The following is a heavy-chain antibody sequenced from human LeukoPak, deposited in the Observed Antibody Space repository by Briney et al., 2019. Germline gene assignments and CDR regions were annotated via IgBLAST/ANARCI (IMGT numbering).Heavy chain of an antibody. D-gene: IGHD6-19*01. J-gene: IGHJ6*02. CDR3: ARESGRTIAVARGMDV. V-gene: IGHV4-39*07. CDR1: GGSISSNSYY. Sequence: PSETLSLTCTVSGGSISSNSYYWGWIRQPPGKGLQGIGSIYYSGRTYYNPSLKSRVSVSIDTSKNQFSLKLSSVTAADTAVYYCARESGRTIAVARGMDVWGQGTTVTVSS. CDR2: IYYSGRT.